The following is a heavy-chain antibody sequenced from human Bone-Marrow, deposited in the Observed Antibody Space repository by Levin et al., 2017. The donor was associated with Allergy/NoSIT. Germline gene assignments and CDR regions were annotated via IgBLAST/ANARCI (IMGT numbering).Heavy chain of an antibody. V-gene: IGHV1-2*02. Sequence: GGSLRLSCKASGFIISAYYFHWVRQAPGQGLEWMGWMNPNNGDTNYAQKFQGRVSMTWDTSISTAYMDLSGLRSDDTAVFYCARDPDILYDSSGQELDYWGQGTLVTVSS. CDR3: ARDPDILYDSSGQELDY. D-gene: IGHD3-22*01. CDR2: MNPNNGDT. J-gene: IGHJ4*02. CDR1: GFIISAYY.